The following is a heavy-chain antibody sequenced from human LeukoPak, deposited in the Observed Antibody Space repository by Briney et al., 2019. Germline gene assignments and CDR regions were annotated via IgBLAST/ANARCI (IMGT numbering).Heavy chain of an antibody. Sequence: SETLSLTCTVSGGSISSSSYYWGWIRQPPGKGLEWIGSIYYSGSTYYNPSLKSRVTISVDTSKNQFSLKLSSVTAADTAAYYCARAPSYRRYYYMDVWGKGTTVTVSS. V-gene: IGHV4-39*07. D-gene: IGHD5-18*01. CDR1: GGSISSSSYY. CDR2: IYYSGST. CDR3: ARAPSYRRYYYMDV. J-gene: IGHJ6*03.